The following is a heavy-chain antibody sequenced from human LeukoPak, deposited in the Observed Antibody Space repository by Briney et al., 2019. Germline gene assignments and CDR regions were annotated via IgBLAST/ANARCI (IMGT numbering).Heavy chain of an antibody. D-gene: IGHD6-6*01. CDR1: GGTFSSYA. CDR3: ARVYNSSVAFDI. V-gene: IGHV1-69*05. CDR2: IIPIFGTA. Sequence: GASVKVSCKASGGTFSSYAISWVRQAPGQGLEWMGGIIPIFGTANYAQKFQGRVTITTDESTSTAYMELSSLRSEDTAVYYCARVYNSSVAFDIWGHGTMVTVSS. J-gene: IGHJ3*02.